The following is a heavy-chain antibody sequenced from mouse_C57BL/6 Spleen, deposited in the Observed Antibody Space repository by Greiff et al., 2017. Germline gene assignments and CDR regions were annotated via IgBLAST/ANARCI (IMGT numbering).Heavy chain of an antibody. CDR2: IYPSDSET. CDR3: AKGAGYYSNYLRDY. J-gene: IGHJ2*01. V-gene: IGHV1-61*01. D-gene: IGHD2-5*01. Sequence: QVQLQQPGAELVRPGSSVKLSCKASGYTFTSYWMDWVKQRPGQGLEWIGNIYPSDSETHYNQKFKNKATLTVDKSSSTAYMQLSSLTSEDSEVYDGAKGAGYYSNYLRDYWGQGTTLTVSS. CDR1: GYTFTSYW.